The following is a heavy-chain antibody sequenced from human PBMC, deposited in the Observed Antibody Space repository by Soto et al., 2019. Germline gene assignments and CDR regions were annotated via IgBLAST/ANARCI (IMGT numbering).Heavy chain of an antibody. V-gene: IGHV4-61*01. Sequence: QVQLQESGPGLVKPSETLSLTCTVSGGSVSRGSYYWSWIRQPPGKGLEWIGYIYYSGSTNYNPPLKSRVTISVDTSKNQFSLKLSSVTAADTAVYYCARESDYYYYGMDVWGQGTTVTVSS. CDR3: ARESDYYYYGMDV. J-gene: IGHJ6*02. CDR2: IYYSGST. CDR1: GGSVSRGSYY.